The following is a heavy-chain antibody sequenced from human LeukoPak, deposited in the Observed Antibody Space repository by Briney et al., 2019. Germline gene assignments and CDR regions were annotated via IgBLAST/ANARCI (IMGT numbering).Heavy chain of an antibody. CDR3: ARDSPDIVATIVASNYFDY. V-gene: IGHV3-30*04. D-gene: IGHD5-12*01. CDR2: ISYDGSNK. Sequence: GRSLRLSCAASGFTFSSYAMHWVRQAPGKGLEWVAVISYDGSNKYYADSVKGRFTISRNNSKNTLYLQMNSLRAEDTAAYYCARDSPDIVATIVASNYFDYWGQGTLVTVSS. CDR1: GFTFSSYA. J-gene: IGHJ4*02.